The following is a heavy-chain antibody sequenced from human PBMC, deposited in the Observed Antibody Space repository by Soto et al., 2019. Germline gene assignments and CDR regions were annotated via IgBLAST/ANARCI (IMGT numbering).Heavy chain of an antibody. CDR1: GGSIRNFY. CDR2: LYYSGTP. D-gene: IGHD3-10*01. J-gene: IGHJ4*02. Sequence: SGTLSLTLTVSGGSIRNFYWGWGRQAPGQGLEWIRYLYYSGTPSYNPSLNSRVTISVDTSKNQFSLKLNSVTAADTAVYYCARESYYGSGATVVGYWGLGTLVTVSS. V-gene: IGHV4-59*01. CDR3: ARESYYGSGATVVGY.